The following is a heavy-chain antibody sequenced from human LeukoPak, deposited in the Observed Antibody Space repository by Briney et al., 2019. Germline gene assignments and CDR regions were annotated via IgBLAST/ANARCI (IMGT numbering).Heavy chain of an antibody. Sequence: ASVKVSCKASGYTFTSYAMHWVRQAPGQRLEWMGWINAGNGNTKYSQKFQGRVTITRDTSASTGYMEVSSLRSEDTAVYYCVKGTSGRYFDWFIISEYFQHWGQGTLVTVSS. CDR2: INAGNGNT. J-gene: IGHJ1*01. V-gene: IGHV1-3*01. CDR1: GYTFTSYA. CDR3: VKGTSGRYFDWFIISEYFQH. D-gene: IGHD3-9*01.